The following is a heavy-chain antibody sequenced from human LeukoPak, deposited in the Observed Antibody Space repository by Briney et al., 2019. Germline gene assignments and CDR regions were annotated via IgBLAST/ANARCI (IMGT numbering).Heavy chain of an antibody. V-gene: IGHV3-30*18. Sequence: GGSLRLSCAASRFTFSSYGMHWVRQAPGKGLEWVAVISYDGSNKYYADSVKGRFTISRDNSKNTLYLQMNSLRAEDTAVYYCAKDLWGIGGSYFFGFDYWGQGTLVTVSS. CDR2: ISYDGSNK. J-gene: IGHJ4*02. D-gene: IGHD1-26*01. CDR1: RFTFSSYG. CDR3: AKDLWGIGGSYFFGFDY.